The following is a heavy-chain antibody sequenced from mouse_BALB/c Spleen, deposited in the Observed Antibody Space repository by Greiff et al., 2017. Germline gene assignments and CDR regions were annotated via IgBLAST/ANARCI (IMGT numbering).Heavy chain of an antibody. D-gene: IGHD2-14*01. CDR1: GFTFSSYT. J-gene: IGHJ3*01. Sequence: EVKLVESGGGLVKPGGSLKLSCAASGFTFSSYTMSWVRQTPEKRLEWVATISSGGSYTYYPDSVKGRFTISRDNAKNTLYLQMSSLKSEDTAMYYCTRYRYDGEAWFAYWGQGTLVTVSA. V-gene: IGHV5-6-4*01. CDR2: ISSGGSYT. CDR3: TRYRYDGEAWFAY.